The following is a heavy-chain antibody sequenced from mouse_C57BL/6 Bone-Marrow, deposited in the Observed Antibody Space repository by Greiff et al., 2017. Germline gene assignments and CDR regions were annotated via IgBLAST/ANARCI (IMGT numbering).Heavy chain of an antibody. CDR2: INPNYGTT. V-gene: IGHV1-39*01. CDR1: GYSFTDYY. Sequence: EVQLQQSGPELVKPGASVKISCKASGYSFTDYYMNWVKQSNGKSLEWIGVINPNYGTTSYNQKFKGKATLTVDQSSSTAYMQLNSLTSEDSAVXDGARYYYGSSPYYAMDYWGQGTSVTVSS. D-gene: IGHD1-1*01. J-gene: IGHJ4*01. CDR3: ARYYYGSSPYYAMDY.